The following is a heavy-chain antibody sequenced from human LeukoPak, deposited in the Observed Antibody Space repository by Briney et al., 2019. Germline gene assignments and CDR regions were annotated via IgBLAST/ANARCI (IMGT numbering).Heavy chain of an antibody. J-gene: IGHJ4*02. Sequence: GGSLRLSCAASGFTFSSYSMNWVRQAPGKGLEWVSSISSSSSYIYYADSVKGRFTISRDDAKNSLYLQMNSLRAEDTAVYYCARSYYDSSGYFDYWGQGTLVTVSS. CDR2: ISSSSSYI. D-gene: IGHD3-22*01. CDR3: ARSYYDSSGYFDY. V-gene: IGHV3-21*01. CDR1: GFTFSSYS.